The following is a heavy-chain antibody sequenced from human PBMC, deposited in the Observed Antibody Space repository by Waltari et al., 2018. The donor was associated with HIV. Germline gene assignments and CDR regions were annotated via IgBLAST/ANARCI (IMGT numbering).Heavy chain of an antibody. CDR1: GFTFSCYS. D-gene: IGHD2-21*02. Sequence: EVQLVESGGGLVKPGGSLRLSCAASGFTFSCYSMNWVRRAPGKGLEWVSSISSSSSYIYYADSVKGRFTISRDNAKNSLYLQMNSLRAEDTAVYYCARDKRAYCGGDCYFVDYWGQGTLVTVSS. J-gene: IGHJ4*02. CDR2: ISSSSSYI. V-gene: IGHV3-21*01. CDR3: ARDKRAYCGGDCYFVDY.